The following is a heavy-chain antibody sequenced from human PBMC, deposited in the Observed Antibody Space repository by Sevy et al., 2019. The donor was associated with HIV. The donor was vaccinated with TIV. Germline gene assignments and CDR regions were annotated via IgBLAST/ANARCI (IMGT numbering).Heavy chain of an antibody. CDR1: GFNFDDYA. CDR2: IRSKTYGGTT. J-gene: IGHJ4*02. Sequence: GGSLRLSCSTSGFNFDDYAMGWFRQVPGQGLEWLSFIRSKTYGGTTEYAASLRGRLTISRKDSKSVAYLHMDSLRAEDTGIYDCTRARITMLRKNFFDYWGQGTLVTVSS. V-gene: IGHV3-49*03. D-gene: IGHD3-10*01. CDR3: TRARITMLRKNFFDY.